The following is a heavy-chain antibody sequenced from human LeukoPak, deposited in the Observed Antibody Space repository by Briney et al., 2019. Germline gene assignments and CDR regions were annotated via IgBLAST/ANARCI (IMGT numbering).Heavy chain of an antibody. CDR2: ISGSGGST. CDR1: GFTFSSYA. CDR3: ARTYSSSWSLDY. J-gene: IGHJ4*02. V-gene: IGHV3-23*01. Sequence: PGGSLRLSCAASGFTFSSYAMSWVRQAPGKELEWVSAISGSGGSTYYADSVKGRFTISRDNSKNTLYLQMNSLRAEDTAVYYCARTYSSSWSLDYWGQGTLVTVSS. D-gene: IGHD6-13*01.